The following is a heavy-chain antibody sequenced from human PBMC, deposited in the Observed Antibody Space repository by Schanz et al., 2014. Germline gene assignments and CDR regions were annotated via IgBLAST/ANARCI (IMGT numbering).Heavy chain of an antibody. Sequence: VQLVESGGGLVQPGRSLRLSCVASGFRFDDYAMHWVRQAPGKGLEWVALISYDGSSKNHADSVQGRFTISRDNSNNTVYLQMNTLRAEDTAVYYCARGVRIDYWGQGTLVTVSS. CDR3: ARGVRIDY. D-gene: IGHD3-3*01. CDR1: GFRFDDYA. J-gene: IGHJ4*02. V-gene: IGHV3-33*08. CDR2: ISYDGSSK.